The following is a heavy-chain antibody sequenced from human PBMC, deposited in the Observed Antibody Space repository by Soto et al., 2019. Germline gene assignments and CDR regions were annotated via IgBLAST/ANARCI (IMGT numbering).Heavy chain of an antibody. J-gene: IGHJ6*02. V-gene: IGHV3-33*01. Sequence: QVQLVESGGGVVQPGRSLRLPCAASGFTFSSYGMHWVRQAPGKGLEWVAVIWFDGSEKYYADSVQGRLTISRDNSKNTLYLQMNSLGAEDTAVYSCARVLRRGSIYYYYGMDVWGQGTTVTVSS. CDR3: ARVLRRGSIYYYYGMDV. CDR1: GFTFSSYG. D-gene: IGHD3-16*01. CDR2: IWFDGSEK.